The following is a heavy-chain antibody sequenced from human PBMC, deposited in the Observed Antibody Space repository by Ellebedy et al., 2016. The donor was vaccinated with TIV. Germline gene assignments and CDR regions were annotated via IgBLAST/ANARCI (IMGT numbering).Heavy chain of an antibody. CDR2: ISSSSSYI. CDR3: ARDLDWGSGWFDP. J-gene: IGHJ5*02. D-gene: IGHD7-27*01. Sequence: GESLKISXAASGFTFSSYSMNWVRQAPGKGLEWVSSISSSSSYIYYADSVKGRFTISRDNAKNSLYLQMNSLRAEDTAVYYCARDLDWGSGWFDPWGQGTLVTVSS. V-gene: IGHV3-21*01. CDR1: GFTFSSYS.